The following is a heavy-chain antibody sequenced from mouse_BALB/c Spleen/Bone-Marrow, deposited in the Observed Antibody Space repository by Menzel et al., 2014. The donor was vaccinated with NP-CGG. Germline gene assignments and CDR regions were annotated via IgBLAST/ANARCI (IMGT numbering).Heavy chain of an antibody. CDR2: ISSDSGAI. J-gene: IGHJ2*01. CDR3: TRGGNWEDFDY. Sequence: VHVKQSGGGLVQPGGFRKLSCAASGFTFSSFGMHWVRQAPEKGLEWIAYISSDSGAIFYADTVKGRFTISRDNPKNTLFLQMTSLRSEDTAIYFCTRGGNWEDFDYWGQGTTLTVSS. CDR1: GFTFSSFG. V-gene: IGHV5-17*02. D-gene: IGHD4-1*01.